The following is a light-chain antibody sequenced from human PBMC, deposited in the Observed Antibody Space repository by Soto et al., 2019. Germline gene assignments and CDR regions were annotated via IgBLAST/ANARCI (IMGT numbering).Light chain of an antibody. J-gene: IGKJ4*01. CDR2: DAS. CDR3: QQRSTWPLT. V-gene: IGKV3-11*01. CDR1: QSVSNY. Sequence: EIVLTQSPATLSLSPGERATLSCRASQSVSNYLAWYQQKAGQAPRLLIYDASNRATGIPARFSGSGSGTDFTLTISRLEPEDFAIYYCQQRSTWPLTFGGGTKVEIK.